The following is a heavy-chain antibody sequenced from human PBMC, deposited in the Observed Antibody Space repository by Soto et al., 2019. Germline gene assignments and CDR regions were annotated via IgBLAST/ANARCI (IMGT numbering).Heavy chain of an antibody. D-gene: IGHD2-21*01. CDR1: GFTFSSYA. J-gene: IGHJ4*02. CDR3: AQNPATRTDVVDQFDY. CDR2: ISGSGGST. V-gene: IGHV3-23*01. Sequence: GGSLRLSCAASGFTFSSYAMSWVRQAPGKGLEWVSAISGSGGSTYYADSVKGRFTISRDNSKNTLYLQMNSLRAEETAVYYCAQNPATRTDVVDQFDYWGQGTLVTVSS.